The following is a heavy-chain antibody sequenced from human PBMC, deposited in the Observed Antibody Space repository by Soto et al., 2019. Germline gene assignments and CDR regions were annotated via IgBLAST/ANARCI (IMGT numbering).Heavy chain of an antibody. CDR2: IYYSGST. CDR3: ARGDSGYYDSSGYYSY. CDR1: GGSISSGGYY. Sequence: QVQLQESGPGLVKPSQTLSLTCTVSGGSISSGGYYWSWIRQHPGKGLEWIGYIYYSGSTYYNLSLKMRVTISVDTSKNQFSLKLSSVTAADTAVYYCARGDSGYYDSSGYYSYWGQGTLVTVSS. J-gene: IGHJ4*02. D-gene: IGHD3-22*01. V-gene: IGHV4-31*03.